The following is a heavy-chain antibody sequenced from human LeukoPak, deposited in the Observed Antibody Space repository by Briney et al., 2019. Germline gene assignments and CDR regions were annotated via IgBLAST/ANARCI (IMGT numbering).Heavy chain of an antibody. CDR2: INGDGSSI. CDR3: ARDRLGFR. J-gene: IGHJ4*02. D-gene: IGHD3-3*01. CDR1: GFTFSSYW. V-gene: IGHV3-74*01. Sequence: PGGSLRLSCAASGFTFSSYWMHWVRQAPGKGLVWVSRINGDGSSINYADSVKGRFTISRDNAKNTLYLQMNSLRAEDTAVYYCARDRLGFRWGQGTLVTVSS.